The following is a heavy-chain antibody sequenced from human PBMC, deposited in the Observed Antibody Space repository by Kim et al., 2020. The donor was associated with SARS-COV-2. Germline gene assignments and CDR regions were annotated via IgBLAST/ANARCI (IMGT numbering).Heavy chain of an antibody. CDR2: VDPTDSYT. V-gene: IGHV5-10-1*01. D-gene: IGHD3-22*01. CDR3: ARRSGDTSVYYRH. Sequence: GESLKISCKASGYNFPTYWITWVRQMPGKGLEWMGRVDPTDSYTNYNPSFQGHVTISTDKSIDTAYLQWSSLKASDTAMYYCARRSGDTSVYYRHWGQGTLVTVSS. CDR1: GYNFPTYW. J-gene: IGHJ4*02.